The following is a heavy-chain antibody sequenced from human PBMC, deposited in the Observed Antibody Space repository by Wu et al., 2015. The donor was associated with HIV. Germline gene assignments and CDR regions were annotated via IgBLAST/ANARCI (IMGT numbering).Heavy chain of an antibody. Sequence: QVQLQQWGAGLLKPSETLSLTCAVYGGSFSGYQWSWIRQTPGKGLEWIGEINHGGSTNSNPSLRSRVNMLVDTSKNQFSLKLTSVTVADTAIYYCARGSATVTNYYFDYWGRGTLVTVSS. J-gene: IGHJ4*02. V-gene: IGHV4-34*01. D-gene: IGHD4-17*01. CDR3: ARGSATVTNYYFDY. CDR2: INHGGST. CDR1: GGSFSGYQ.